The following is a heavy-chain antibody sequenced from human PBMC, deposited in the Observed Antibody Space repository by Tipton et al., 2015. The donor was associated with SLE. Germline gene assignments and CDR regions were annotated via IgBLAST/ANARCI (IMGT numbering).Heavy chain of an antibody. D-gene: IGHD6-19*01. V-gene: IGHV3-33*08. Sequence: LRLSCAASGFTFSTYGMHWARQAPGKGLEWVAVIWYDGSNKYYADSVKGRFTISRDNSKNTLYLQMNSLRAEDTAVYYCARDLSGWYGLDYWGQGTLVTVSS. CDR3: ARDLSGWYGLDY. J-gene: IGHJ4*02. CDR1: GFTFSTYG. CDR2: IWYDGSNK.